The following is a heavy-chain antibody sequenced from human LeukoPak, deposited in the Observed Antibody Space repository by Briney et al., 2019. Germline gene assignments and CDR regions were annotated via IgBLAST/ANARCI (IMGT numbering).Heavy chain of an antibody. J-gene: IGHJ3*02. CDR1: GGSISSNTW. V-gene: IGHV4-4*02. CDR2: IYHSGST. CDR3: ASRMYLTVGNSAFDI. D-gene: IGHD1/OR15-1a*01. Sequence: PSETLSLTCAVSGGSISSNTWWSWVRQPPGKGLEWIGEIYHSGSTNYNPSLKSRVTISVDRSMNQFSLKLNSVTAADAAVYYCASRMYLTVGNSAFDIWGQGTMVTVSS.